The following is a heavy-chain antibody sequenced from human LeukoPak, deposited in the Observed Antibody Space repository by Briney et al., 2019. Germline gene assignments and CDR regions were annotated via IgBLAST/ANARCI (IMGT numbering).Heavy chain of an antibody. D-gene: IGHD6-19*01. CDR2: IYYSGST. Sequence: SETLSLTCTVSGGSISSYYWSWIRQPPGKGLEWIGYIYYSGSTNYNPSLKSRVTISVDTSKNQFSLKLSSVTAADTAVYYCARHVSAYSSGLPYYMDVWGKGTTVTVSS. CDR1: GGSISSYY. CDR3: ARHVSAYSSGLPYYMDV. J-gene: IGHJ6*03. V-gene: IGHV4-59*01.